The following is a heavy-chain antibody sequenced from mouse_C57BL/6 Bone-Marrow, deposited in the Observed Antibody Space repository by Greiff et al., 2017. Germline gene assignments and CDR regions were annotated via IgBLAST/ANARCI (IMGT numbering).Heavy chain of an antibody. D-gene: IGHD2-2*01. Sequence: QVQLQQPGAELVKPGASVKLSCKASGYTFTSYWMHWVKQRPGQGLEWIGMIHPNSGSTNYNEKFTGKATLTVDKSSSTAYMQLSSLTSEDSAVYYCARESMVTYWGQGTTLTVSS. V-gene: IGHV1-64*01. CDR2: IHPNSGST. J-gene: IGHJ2*01. CDR3: ARESMVTY. CDR1: GYTFTSYW.